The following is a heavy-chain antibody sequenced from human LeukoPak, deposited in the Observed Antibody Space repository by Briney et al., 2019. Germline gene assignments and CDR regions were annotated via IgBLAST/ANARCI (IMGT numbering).Heavy chain of an antibody. CDR1: GGSITTYY. J-gene: IGHJ6*03. Sequence: PSETLSLTCTVSGGSITTYYWNWIRQPPGKGLEWVGHSYYRGDTNYNPSLKSRVAISVDTSKNQFSLKVNSVTAADTAVYYCARARSLSHVYDMDVWGKGTTVTVSS. CDR3: ARARSLSHVYDMDV. CDR2: SYYRGDT. D-gene: IGHD2/OR15-2a*01. V-gene: IGHV4-59*08.